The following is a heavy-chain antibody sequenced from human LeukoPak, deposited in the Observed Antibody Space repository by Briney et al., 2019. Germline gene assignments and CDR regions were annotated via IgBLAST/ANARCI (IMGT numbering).Heavy chain of an antibody. CDR1: GGSISSTSDH. Sequence: SETLSLTCTVSGGSISSTSDHWGWIRQSPGKGLEWIGNIYYSGYTHYNPSLQSRVSLSVDTSKNQFSLKLSSVTAADTAVYYCARLRSGSYDYWGQGTLVTVSS. D-gene: IGHD1-26*01. J-gene: IGHJ4*02. CDR2: IYYSGYT. CDR3: ARLRSGSYDY. V-gene: IGHV4-39*01.